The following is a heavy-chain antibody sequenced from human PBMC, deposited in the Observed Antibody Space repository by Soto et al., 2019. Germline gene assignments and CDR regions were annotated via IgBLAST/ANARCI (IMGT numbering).Heavy chain of an antibody. D-gene: IGHD6-19*01. CDR1: GGSISSYY. CDR2: IYYSGST. V-gene: IGHV4-59*08. CDR3: ARLDSNGWYYFDY. J-gene: IGHJ4*02. Sequence: PSETLSLTCAVYGGSISSYYWSWIRQPPGKGLEWIGHIYYSGSTNYNPSLKSRVTISVDTSKNQFSLKLSSVTAADTAVYYCARLDSNGWYYFDYWGQGTLVTVSS.